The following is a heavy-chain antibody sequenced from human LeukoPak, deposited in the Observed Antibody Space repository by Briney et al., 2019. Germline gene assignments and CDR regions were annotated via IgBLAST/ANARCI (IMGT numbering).Heavy chain of an antibody. CDR1: GGSFSGYY. CDR3: ARQLGYSSGWYALPNLGIVDY. J-gene: IGHJ4*02. D-gene: IGHD6-19*01. V-gene: IGHV4-34*01. Sequence: SETLSLTCAVYGGSFSGYYWSWIRQPPGKGLEWIGEINHSGSTNYNPSLKSRVTISVDTSKNQFSLKLSSVTAADTAVYYCARQLGYSSGWYALPNLGIVDYWGQGTLVTVSS. CDR2: INHSGST.